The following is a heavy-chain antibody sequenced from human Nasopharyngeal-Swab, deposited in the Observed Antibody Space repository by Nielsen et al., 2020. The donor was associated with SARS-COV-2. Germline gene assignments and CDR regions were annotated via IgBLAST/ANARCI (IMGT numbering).Heavy chain of an antibody. CDR3: ARDPKEYSSGWYLGGYFDY. V-gene: IGHV3-48*02. J-gene: IGHJ4*02. Sequence: GESLKISCAASGFTFSSYSMNWVRQAPGKGLEWVSYISSSSSTIYYADSVKGRFTISRDNAKNSLYLQMNSLRDEDTAVYYCARDPKEYSSGWYLGGYFDYWGQGTLVTVSS. CDR2: ISSSSSTI. D-gene: IGHD6-19*01. CDR1: GFTFSSYS.